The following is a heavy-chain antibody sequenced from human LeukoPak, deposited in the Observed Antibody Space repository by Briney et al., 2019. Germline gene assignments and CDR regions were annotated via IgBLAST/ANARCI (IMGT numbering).Heavy chain of an antibody. J-gene: IGHJ5*02. Sequence: SSVKVSCKSSGGTFSSYAISWVRQAPGQGLEWMGRIIPILGIANYAQKFQGIVTITADKSASTAYMELSSLRSEDTGVYYCAGYCSSTSCYDWCDPWGQGTLVSVSS. CDR2: IIPILGIA. CDR3: AGYCSSTSCYDWCDP. CDR1: GGTFSSYA. V-gene: IGHV1-69*04. D-gene: IGHD2-2*01.